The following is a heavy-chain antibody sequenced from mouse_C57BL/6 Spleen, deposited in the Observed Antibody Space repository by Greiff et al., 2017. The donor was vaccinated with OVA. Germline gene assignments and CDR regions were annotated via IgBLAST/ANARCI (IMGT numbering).Heavy chain of an antibody. J-gene: IGHJ2*01. V-gene: IGHV1-26*01. Sequence: VQLQQSGPELVKPGASVKISCKASGYTFTDYYMNWVKQSHGKSLEWIGDINPNNGGTSYNQKFKGKATLTVDKSSSTAYMELRSLTSEDSAVYYCARGDETFDYWGQGTTLTVSS. CDR3: ARGDETFDY. D-gene: IGHD3-3*01. CDR2: INPNNGGT. CDR1: GYTFTDYY.